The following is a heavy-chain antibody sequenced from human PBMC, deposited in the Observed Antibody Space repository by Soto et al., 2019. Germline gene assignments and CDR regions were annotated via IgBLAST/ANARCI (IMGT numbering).Heavy chain of an antibody. J-gene: IGHJ4*02. CDR1: GGSISSGDYY. Sequence: PSETLSLTCTVSGGSISSGDYYWSWIRQPPGKGLEWIGYIYYSGSTYYNPSLKSRVTISVDTSKNQFSLKLSSVTAADTAVYYCARGELRFLEWLLYPPDYWGQGTLVTVSS. D-gene: IGHD3-3*01. CDR2: IYYSGST. CDR3: ARGELRFLEWLLYPPDY. V-gene: IGHV4-30-4*01.